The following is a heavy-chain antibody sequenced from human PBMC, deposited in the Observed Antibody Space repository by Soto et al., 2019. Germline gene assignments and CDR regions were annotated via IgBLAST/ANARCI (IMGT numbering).Heavy chain of an antibody. CDR2: INPSGGST. D-gene: IGHD5-18*01. V-gene: IGHV1-46*01. CDR1: GYTFTSYY. J-gene: IGHJ4*02. Sequence: QVQLVQSGAEVKKPGASVKVSCKASGYTFTSYYMHWVRQAPGQGLEWMGIINPSGGSTSYAQKFQGRVTMTRDTSRSTVYMELSSLRSEDTAVYYCARDYGYSYGYRVGGPTRASSYFDYWGQGTLVTVSS. CDR3: ARDYGYSYGYRVGGPTRASSYFDY.